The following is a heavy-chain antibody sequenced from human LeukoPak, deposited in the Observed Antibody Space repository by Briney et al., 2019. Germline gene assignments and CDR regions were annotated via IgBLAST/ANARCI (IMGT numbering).Heavy chain of an antibody. J-gene: IGHJ4*02. CDR3: AKDQGVLGSSYYFDY. D-gene: IGHD3-10*01. CDR2: MSFDGNNI. CDR1: GITFRSLW. V-gene: IGHV3-30*18. Sequence: GGSLRLSCAVSGITFRSLWMNWVRQAPGKGLEWVAVMSFDGNNIYYADSVKGRFTISRDNTKNTLFLEMNSLRADDTAVYYCAKDQGVLGSSYYFDYWGQGTLVTVSS.